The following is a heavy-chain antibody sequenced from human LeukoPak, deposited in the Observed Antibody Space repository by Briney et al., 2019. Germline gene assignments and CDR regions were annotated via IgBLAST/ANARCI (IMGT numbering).Heavy chain of an antibody. CDR3: ARGGYCSSTSCYSDNWFDP. J-gene: IGHJ5*02. CDR2: TYYRSKWYN. D-gene: IGHD2-2*01. Sequence: SQTLSLTCAISGDSVSSNSAAWSWIRQSPSRGLEWLGRTYYRSKWYNDYAVSVKSRITINPDTSKNQFSLQLNSVTPVDTAVYYCARGGYCSSTSCYSDNWFDPWGQGTLVTVSS. V-gene: IGHV6-1*01. CDR1: GDSVSSNSAA.